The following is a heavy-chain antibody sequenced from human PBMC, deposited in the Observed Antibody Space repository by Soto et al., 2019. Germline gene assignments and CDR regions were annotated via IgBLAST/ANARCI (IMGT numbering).Heavy chain of an antibody. CDR1: GLSFSRSW. CDR2: IKQDGSEK. J-gene: IGHJ4*02. Sequence: GGSLRLSCVASGLSFSRSWMSWVRQAPGKGLEWVANIKQDGSEKYYVDSVKGRFTISRDNAKNSLFLQMNSLRAEDTAVYYCAINRFWGQGTLVTVSS. V-gene: IGHV3-7*01. CDR3: AINRF.